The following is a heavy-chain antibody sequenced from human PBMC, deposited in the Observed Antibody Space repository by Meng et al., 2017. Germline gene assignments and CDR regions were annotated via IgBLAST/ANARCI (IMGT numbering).Heavy chain of an antibody. CDR2: ISGSGGST. Sequence: GESLKISCAASGFTFSSYAMSWVRQAPGKGLEWVSAISGSGGSTYYADSVKGRFTISRDNSKNTLYLPMISLRAEDTAVYYCAKFGITIVRFPHDAFDIWGQGTMVTVSS. V-gene: IGHV3-23*01. D-gene: IGHD3-10*01. CDR3: AKFGITIVRFPHDAFDI. CDR1: GFTFSSYA. J-gene: IGHJ3*02.